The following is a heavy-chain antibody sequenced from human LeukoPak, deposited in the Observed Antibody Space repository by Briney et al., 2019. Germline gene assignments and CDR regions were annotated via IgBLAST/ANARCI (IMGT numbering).Heavy chain of an antibody. CDR2: INSDGSST. D-gene: IGHD3-10*01. CDR1: GFTFSSYW. Sequence: GGSLRLSCAASGFTFSSYWMHWVRQAPGKGLVWVSRINSDGSSTSYADSVKGRFTISRDNAKNTLYLQMNSLGAEDTAVYYCASNYGSGSYYKYYYYGMDVWGKGTTVTVSS. CDR3: ASNYGSGSYYKYYYYGMDV. J-gene: IGHJ6*04. V-gene: IGHV3-74*01.